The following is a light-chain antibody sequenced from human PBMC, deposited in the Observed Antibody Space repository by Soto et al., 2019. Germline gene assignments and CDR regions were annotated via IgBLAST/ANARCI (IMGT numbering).Light chain of an antibody. CDR2: DAS. CDR1: QSISSW. CDR3: QQYNSYSRT. V-gene: IGKV1-5*01. J-gene: IGKJ1*01. Sequence: DIQMTQSPSTLSASVGDRVTITCRASQSISSWLAWYQQKPGKAPKLLIYDASSLESGVPSRFSGSGSGTEFTLNISSLQPDEFATYYGQQYNSYSRTFGQGTKVEIK.